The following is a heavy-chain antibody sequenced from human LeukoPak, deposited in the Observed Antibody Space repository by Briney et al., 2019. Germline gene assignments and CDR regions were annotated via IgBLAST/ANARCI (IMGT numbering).Heavy chain of an antibody. D-gene: IGHD4-17*01. J-gene: IGHJ4*02. CDR3: ATLYGDYGAY. CDR1: GLTFTSNT. Sequence: GGSLRFSCAAAGLTFTSNTMSWVRQAPGKGLEWVSAFIGSGGTYYADSVRGRFTISRDNSKNTLYLQMSSLRAEDTALYYCATLYGDYGAYWGQGTLVTVSS. CDR2: FIGSGGT. V-gene: IGHV3-23*01.